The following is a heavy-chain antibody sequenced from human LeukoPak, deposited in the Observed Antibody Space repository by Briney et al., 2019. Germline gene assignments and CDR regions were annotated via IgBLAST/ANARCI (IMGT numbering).Heavy chain of an antibody. D-gene: IGHD4-17*01. V-gene: IGHV1-24*01. J-gene: IGHJ3*02. Sequence: GASVKVSCKVSGYTLTELSMHWVRQAPGKGLEWMGGFDPEDGETIYAQKFQGRVTMTEDTSTDTAYMELCSLRSEDTAVYYCAPLDYGDWDADAFDIWGQGTMVTVSS. CDR3: APLDYGDWDADAFDI. CDR2: FDPEDGET. CDR1: GYTLTELS.